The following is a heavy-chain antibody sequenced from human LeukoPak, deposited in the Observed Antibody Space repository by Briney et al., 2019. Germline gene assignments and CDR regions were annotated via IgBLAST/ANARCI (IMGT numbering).Heavy chain of an antibody. J-gene: IGHJ5*01. D-gene: IGHD2-21*02. Sequence: GGSLRLSCVASEFDFFSYGMQWVRQAPGKGLVWVSRIFTDGSTTSYADSVKGRFTIARDNAKNTLYLEMKSLRVEDTAVYYCARELPREVTLDSWGQGTLVTVSP. CDR1: EFDFFSYG. CDR2: IFTDGSTT. V-gene: IGHV3-74*01. CDR3: ARELPREVTLDS.